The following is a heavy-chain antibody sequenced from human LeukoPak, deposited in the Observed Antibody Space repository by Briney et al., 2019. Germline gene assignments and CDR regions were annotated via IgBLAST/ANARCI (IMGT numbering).Heavy chain of an antibody. V-gene: IGHV4-4*02. J-gene: IGHJ4*02. D-gene: IGHD1-26*01. CDR2: IHHTGST. CDR1: GDSMSSIDW. CDR3: AANGYYTIEY. Sequence: SGTLSLTCAVSGDSMSSIDWWSWVRQPPGKGLEWIGEIHHTGSTNYNPSLKSRVTISVDKSKNQFSLNFNSMSAADSAVYYCAANGYYTIEYWGQGTLVTVSS.